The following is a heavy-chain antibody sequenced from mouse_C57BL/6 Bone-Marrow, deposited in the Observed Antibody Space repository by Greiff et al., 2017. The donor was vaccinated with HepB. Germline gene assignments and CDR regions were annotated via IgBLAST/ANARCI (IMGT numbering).Heavy chain of an antibody. Sequence: VKPGASVKLSCKASGYTFTSYWMHWVKQRPGRGLEWIGRIDPNSGGTKYNEKFKSKATLTVDKPSSTAYMQLSSLTSEDSAVYYCARVTTVVPWYFDVWGTGTTVTVSS. V-gene: IGHV1-72*01. CDR3: ARVTTVVPWYFDV. CDR2: IDPNSGGT. J-gene: IGHJ1*03. CDR1: GYTFTSYW. D-gene: IGHD1-1*01.